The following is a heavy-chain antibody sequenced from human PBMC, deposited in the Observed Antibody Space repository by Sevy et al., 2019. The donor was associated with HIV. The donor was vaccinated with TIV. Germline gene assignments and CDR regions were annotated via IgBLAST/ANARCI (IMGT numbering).Heavy chain of an antibody. Sequence: GGSLRLSCAASGFTFSSYEMNWVRQAPGKGLQWVSYISSSGTTIYYVYSVKGRFTISRDNAKNTLYLQMNSLRAEDTAVYYCARDRQGITVAGTAIDYWGQGTLVTVSS. CDR3: ARDRQGITVAGTAIDY. J-gene: IGHJ4*02. CDR1: GFTFSSYE. V-gene: IGHV3-48*03. CDR2: ISSSGTTI. D-gene: IGHD6-19*01.